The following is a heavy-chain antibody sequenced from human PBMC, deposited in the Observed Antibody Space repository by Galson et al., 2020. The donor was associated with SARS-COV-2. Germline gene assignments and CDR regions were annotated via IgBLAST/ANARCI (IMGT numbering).Heavy chain of an antibody. D-gene: IGHD6-6*01. Sequence: GGSLRLSCAASGFTFSGSAMHWVRQASGKGLEWVGRIRSKANNYATAYAVSVKGMFTISRDDSKNTAYLQMNSLKTEDTAVYYCTRVPPYTISFWDAFDIWGQGTMVTVSS. CDR1: GFTFSGSA. CDR2: IRSKANNYAT. V-gene: IGHV3-73*01. CDR3: TRVPPYTISFWDAFDI. J-gene: IGHJ3*02.